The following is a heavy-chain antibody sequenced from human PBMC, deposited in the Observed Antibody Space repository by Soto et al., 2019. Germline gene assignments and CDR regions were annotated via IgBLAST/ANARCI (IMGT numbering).Heavy chain of an antibody. V-gene: IGHV3-9*01. CDR3: ARSSGRLWYFDL. J-gene: IGHJ2*01. Sequence: EVQLVESGGGLVQPGRSLRLSCAASGFTFDDYAMHWVRQAPGKGLEWVSGISWNSGSIGYADSVKGRFTISRDNAKNSLSLQMNSLRAEDTALYYCARSSGRLWYFDLWGRGTLVTVSS. D-gene: IGHD3-22*01. CDR1: GFTFDDYA. CDR2: ISWNSGSI.